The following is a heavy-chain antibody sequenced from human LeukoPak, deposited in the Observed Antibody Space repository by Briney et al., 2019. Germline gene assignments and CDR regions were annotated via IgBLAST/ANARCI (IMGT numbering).Heavy chain of an antibody. CDR3: ARAAATGGDAFDI. Sequence: SETLSLTCAVSGGSISSSNWWRWVRQPPVKGLEWIGEGFHSASNNYNPSLKSRVTISVDKSKNQFSLKLSSVTAADTAVYYCARAAATGGDAFDIWGQGTMVTVSS. V-gene: IGHV4-4*02. CDR2: GFHSASN. CDR1: GGSISSSNW. D-gene: IGHD6-25*01. J-gene: IGHJ3*02.